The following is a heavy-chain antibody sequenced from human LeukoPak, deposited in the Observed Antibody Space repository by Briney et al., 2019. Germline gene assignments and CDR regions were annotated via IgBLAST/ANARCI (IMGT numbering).Heavy chain of an antibody. CDR2: IIPILGIV. CDR1: GGTFSSYT. CDR3: ALHYYDSSGYYRGIDY. D-gene: IGHD3-22*01. Sequence: GASVKVSCKASGGTFSSYTISWVRQAPGQGLEWMGRIIPILGIVNYAQKFQGRVTITADKSTSTAYMELSSLRSEDTAVYYCALHYYDSSGYYRGIDYWGQGTLVTVSS. V-gene: IGHV1-69*02. J-gene: IGHJ4*02.